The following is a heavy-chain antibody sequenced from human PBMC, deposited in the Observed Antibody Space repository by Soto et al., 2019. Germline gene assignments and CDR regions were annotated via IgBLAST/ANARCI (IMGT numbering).Heavy chain of an antibody. D-gene: IGHD5-18*01. CDR1: GFTFSSYG. V-gene: IGHV3-30*03. J-gene: IGHJ3*02. Sequence: QVQLVESGGGVVQPGRSLRLSCAASGFTFSSYGMHWVRQAPGKGLEWVAVISYDGSNKYYADSVKGRFTISRDNSKNTLYLQMNILRAEDTAVYYCASGYSYGNDAFDIWGQGTMVTVSS. CDR3: ASGYSYGNDAFDI. CDR2: ISYDGSNK.